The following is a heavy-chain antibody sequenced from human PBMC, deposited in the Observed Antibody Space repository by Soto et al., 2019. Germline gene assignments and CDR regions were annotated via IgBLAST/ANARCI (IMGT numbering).Heavy chain of an antibody. D-gene: IGHD2-8*01. Sequence: SETLSLTCSVSGGTIGDYSWNWIRQPPGKGLEWIGEINHSGSTNYNPSLKSRVTISVDTSKNQFSLKLSSVTAADTAVYYCARLGYCTNGVCYTPGSFDIWGQGTMVTVSS. V-gene: IGHV4-34*01. CDR1: GGTIGDYS. J-gene: IGHJ3*02. CDR3: ARLGYCTNGVCYTPGSFDI. CDR2: INHSGST.